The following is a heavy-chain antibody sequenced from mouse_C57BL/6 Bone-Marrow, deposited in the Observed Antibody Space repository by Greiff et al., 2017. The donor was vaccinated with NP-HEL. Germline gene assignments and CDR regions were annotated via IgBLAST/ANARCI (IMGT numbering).Heavy chain of an antibody. D-gene: IGHD1-1*01. J-gene: IGHJ1*03. CDR3: ARSDYYGSSHWYFDV. CDR1: GYTFTSYW. CDR2: IDPSDSYT. Sequence: VQLQQPGAELVKPGASVKLSCKASGYTFTSYWMQWVKQRPGQGLEWIGEIDPSDSYTNYNQKFKGKATLTVDTSSSTAYMQLSSLTSEDSAVYYWARSDYYGSSHWYFDVWGTGTTVTVSS. V-gene: IGHV1-50*01.